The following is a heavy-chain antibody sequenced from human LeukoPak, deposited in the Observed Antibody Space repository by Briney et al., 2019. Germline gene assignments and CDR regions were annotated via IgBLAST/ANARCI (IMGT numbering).Heavy chain of an antibody. CDR1: GFTFSNYW. D-gene: IGHD6-13*01. Sequence: GGSLRLSCAASGFTFSNYWMSWVRQTPGKGREWVANIKQDGSEKYYVDSVKGRFTISRDNAKNSLYLQMNSLRAEDTAVYYCSSTGYSSSWTIYWGQGTLVTVSS. J-gene: IGHJ4*02. CDR3: SSTGYSSSWTIY. V-gene: IGHV3-7*01. CDR2: IKQDGSEK.